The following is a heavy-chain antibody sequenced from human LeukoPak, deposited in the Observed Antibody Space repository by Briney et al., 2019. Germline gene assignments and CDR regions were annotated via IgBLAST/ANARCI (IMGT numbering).Heavy chain of an antibody. J-gene: IGHJ5*02. Sequence: GGSLRLSCAASGFTFSNYAMTWVRQAPGKGLEWVSALSASGGTTYYADSVKGRFTTSRDNSKNTLYLQMNSLRAEDTAVYYCAKLPREYCSSTSCPNWFDAWGQGTLVTVSS. D-gene: IGHD2-2*01. V-gene: IGHV3-23*01. CDR1: GFTFSNYA. CDR2: LSASGGTT. CDR3: AKLPREYCSSTSCPNWFDA.